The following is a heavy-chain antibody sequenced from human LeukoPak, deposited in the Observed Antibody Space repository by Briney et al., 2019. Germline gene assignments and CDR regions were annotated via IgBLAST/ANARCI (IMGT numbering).Heavy chain of an antibody. Sequence: GGSRRLSCEVSGFTFSSHAMGWVRQAPGEGLEWVSAISGSGGSTYYADSVKGRFTISRDNSKNTLYLQMNSLRAEDTAVYYCAKEGRGGFDIWGQGTMVTVSS. CDR3: AKEGRGGFDI. D-gene: IGHD3-16*01. V-gene: IGHV3-23*01. J-gene: IGHJ3*02. CDR1: GFTFSSHA. CDR2: ISGSGGST.